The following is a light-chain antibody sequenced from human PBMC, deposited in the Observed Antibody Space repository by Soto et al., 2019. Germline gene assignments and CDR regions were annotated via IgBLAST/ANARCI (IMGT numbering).Light chain of an antibody. CDR3: QQNNKWPPVT. CDR1: QTISTD. J-gene: IGKJ4*01. Sequence: EVVMTQSPATVSVFPGEGVTLSCRASQTISTDVAWYQQKPGQAPRLLIYGASTRATGVPDRFSGGGSGTEFTLTISSLQSEDFAFYYCQQNNKWPPVTFGGGTKVEIK. V-gene: IGKV3-15*01. CDR2: GAS.